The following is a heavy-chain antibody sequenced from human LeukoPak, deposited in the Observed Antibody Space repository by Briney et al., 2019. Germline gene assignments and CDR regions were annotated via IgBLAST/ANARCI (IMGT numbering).Heavy chain of an antibody. J-gene: IGHJ4*02. CDR1: GGSISIGGYY. CDR2: IYSSGST. Sequence: SQTLSLTCTVSGGSISIGGYYWSWIRQRPGKGLEWIGFIYSSGSTYYNPSLKSRVTISIDTSKKEISLKVNSVTAADTAIYYCAKYLCGGGNCYSGYYFDYWGQGTLVTVSS. V-gene: IGHV4-30-4*08. D-gene: IGHD2-15*01. CDR3: AKYLCGGGNCYSGYYFDY.